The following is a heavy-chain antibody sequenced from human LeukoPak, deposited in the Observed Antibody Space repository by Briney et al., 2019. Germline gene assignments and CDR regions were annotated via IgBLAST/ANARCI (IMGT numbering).Heavy chain of an antibody. CDR3: AKERYSSGYSYRPKYYFDY. V-gene: IGHV3-23*01. CDR1: GFTFSSYA. D-gene: IGHD6-19*01. CDR2: ISGSGGST. Sequence: PGGSLRLSCAASGFTFSSYAMSWVRQAPGKGLEWVSAISGSGGSTYYADSVKGRFTISRDNSKNTLYLQMNSLRAEDTAVYYCAKERYSSGYSYRPKYYFDYWGQGTLVTVSS. J-gene: IGHJ4*02.